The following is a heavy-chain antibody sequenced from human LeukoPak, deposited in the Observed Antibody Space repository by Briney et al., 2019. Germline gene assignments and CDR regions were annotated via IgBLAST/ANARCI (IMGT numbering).Heavy chain of an antibody. J-gene: IGHJ4*02. CDR1: GYIFIDYY. CDR3: ARGRHFDSDGYYSAFYFDS. Sequence: GASVKVSCKASGYIFIDYYVHWVRQAPGQGLEWMGWIKPDSGGTKYAQNFQGRVTMTRDTSTNTAYMDLSRLTSADTAVYFCARGRHFDSDGYYSAFYFDSWGQGNLLIVSS. D-gene: IGHD3-22*01. CDR2: IKPDSGGT. V-gene: IGHV1-2*02.